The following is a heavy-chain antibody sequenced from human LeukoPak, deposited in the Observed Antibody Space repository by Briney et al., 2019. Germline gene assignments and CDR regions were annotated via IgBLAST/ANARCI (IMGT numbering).Heavy chain of an antibody. V-gene: IGHV1-2*02. CDR1: GYTFTGYY. Sequence: HEASVKVSCKASGYTFTGYYMHWVRQAPGQGLEWMGWINPNTGGTNYAQKFQGSVTMTRDTTISTAYMELSRLTSDDTAIYYCASYPRYSSSPPFDYWGQGTLVTVSS. CDR3: ASYPRYSSSPPFDY. CDR2: INPNTGGT. J-gene: IGHJ4*02. D-gene: IGHD6-19*01.